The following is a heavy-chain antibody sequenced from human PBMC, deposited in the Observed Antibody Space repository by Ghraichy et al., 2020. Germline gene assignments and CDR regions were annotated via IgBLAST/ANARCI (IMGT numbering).Heavy chain of an antibody. CDR1: GFTFSSYA. J-gene: IGHJ4*02. V-gene: IGHV3-23*01. CDR3: AKDWDCSGGSCPIPFVDY. CDR2: ISGSGGST. Sequence: GGSLRLSCAASGFTFSSYAMSWVRQAPGKGLEWVSAISGSGGSTYYADSVKGRFTISRDNSKTTLYLQMNSLGAEDTAVYYCAKDWDCSGGSCPIPFVDYWGQGTLVTVSS. D-gene: IGHD2-15*01.